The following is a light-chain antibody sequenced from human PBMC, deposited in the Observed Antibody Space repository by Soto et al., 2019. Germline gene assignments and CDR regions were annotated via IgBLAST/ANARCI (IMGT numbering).Light chain of an antibody. CDR2: DAS. J-gene: IGKJ4*01. V-gene: IGKV1-5*01. CDR3: QQFYDYPLT. Sequence: DIPMTQSPSTLSASLGDRVTITCRASQTVNAWLAWYQHKPGKAPKPLIYDASSLESGVPARFSGSGSGTEFILTISSLQPEDFATYYCQQFYDYPLTFGGGTKVEIK. CDR1: QTVNAW.